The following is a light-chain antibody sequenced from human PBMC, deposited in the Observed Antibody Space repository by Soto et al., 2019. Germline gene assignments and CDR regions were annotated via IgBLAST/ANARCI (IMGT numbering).Light chain of an antibody. Sequence: QSALTQPPSASGSPGQSVTISCTGSSSDVGAYNYVSWYQQHPGKAPKLMIYEVTKRPSGVPDRFSGSKSGNTASLTVSGLQAEDEPDYYCSSYAGSNNLPFGGGTKVTVL. CDR2: EVT. CDR3: SSYAGSNNLP. J-gene: IGLJ3*02. V-gene: IGLV2-8*01. CDR1: SSDVGAYNY.